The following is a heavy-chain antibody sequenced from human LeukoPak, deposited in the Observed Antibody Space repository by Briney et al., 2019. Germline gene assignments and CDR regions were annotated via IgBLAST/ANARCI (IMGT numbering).Heavy chain of an antibody. V-gene: IGHV4-39*07. CDR3: TKSDGYGLIRI. CDR1: GDSITGYY. CDR2: IYYTGNT. D-gene: IGHD3-10*01. J-gene: IGHJ3*02. Sequence: PSEILSLTCSVSGDSITGYYWGWIRQPPGKGLEWIGNIYYTGNTYYNSSLKNRVTISLDTSKNQFSLKVISMTAADTAAYYCTKSDGYGLIRICGRGTMVTVSS.